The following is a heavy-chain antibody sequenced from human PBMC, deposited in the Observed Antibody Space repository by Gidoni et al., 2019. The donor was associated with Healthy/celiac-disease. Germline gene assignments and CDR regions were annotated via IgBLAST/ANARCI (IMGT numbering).Heavy chain of an antibody. CDR1: GGTFSSYA. CDR3: ARDGGDDAFDI. V-gene: IGHV1-69*01. D-gene: IGHD3-10*01. J-gene: IGHJ3*02. CDR2: IIPIFGTA. Sequence: QVQLVQSRAEVKQHGSSVKVSCKASGGTFSSYAISWVRQAPGQGLEWMVVIIPIFGTANYAQKFQGRVTITAYESTSTAYMELSSLRSEDTAVYYCARDGGDDAFDIWGQGTMVTVSS.